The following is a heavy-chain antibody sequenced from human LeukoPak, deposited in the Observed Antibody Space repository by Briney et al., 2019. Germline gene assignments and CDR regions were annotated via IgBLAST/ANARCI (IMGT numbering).Heavy chain of an antibody. J-gene: IGHJ5*02. CDR3: ARADFIDAGPYLIGP. CDR1: GYSFTDYY. CDR2: INTKSGRT. D-gene: IGHD3-3*01. Sequence: ASVKVSCKASGYSFTDYYIHWVRQAPGQGLEWMGWINTKSGRTSSARKFQGRVTMTRDPSITTVYMDLAWLTSDDTAVYFCARADFIDAGPYLIGPWGQGTLVTVSS. V-gene: IGHV1-2*02.